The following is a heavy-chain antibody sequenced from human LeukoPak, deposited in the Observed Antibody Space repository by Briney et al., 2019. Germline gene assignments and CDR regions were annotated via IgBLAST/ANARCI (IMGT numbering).Heavy chain of an antibody. CDR1: RFTVSSNY. CDR3: AGGTLRVPAAKVDRYYYFYALDV. D-gene: IGHD2-2*01. Sequence: GGSLRLSCAASRFTVSSNYMSWVRQAPEKGLEWVSIIYSGGSTYYADSVKGRFTISRDHSKNTLHLQMNSLRAEDTAMYYCAGGTLRVPAAKVDRYYYFYALDVWGQGTTVTVSS. J-gene: IGHJ6*02. CDR2: IYSGGST. V-gene: IGHV3-53*01.